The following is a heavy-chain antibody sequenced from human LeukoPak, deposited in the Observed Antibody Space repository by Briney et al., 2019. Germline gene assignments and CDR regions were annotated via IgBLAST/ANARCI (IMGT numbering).Heavy chain of an antibody. V-gene: IGHV3-33*01. D-gene: IGHD5-12*01. CDR1: GFIFSSYA. CDR3: LRGALSGNDGYFGY. J-gene: IGHJ4*02. Sequence: GTSLRLSCATSGFIFSSYAIHCVGQPPARGLEWVALIKSGVCDKYYADSLKDRFTVPRDNYYNKLYLQINRQRADDTAVYYCLRGALSGNDGYFGYWGQGTLVTVSS. CDR2: IKSGVCDK.